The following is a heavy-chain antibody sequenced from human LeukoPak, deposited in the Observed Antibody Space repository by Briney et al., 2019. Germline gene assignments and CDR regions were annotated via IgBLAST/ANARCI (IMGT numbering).Heavy chain of an antibody. D-gene: IGHD4-17*01. CDR1: GYTFTGYY. CDR3: AREVTSVTTIDAFAI. CDR2: INPNSGGT. Sequence: ASVTVSCKASGYTFTGYYMHWVRQAPGQGLEWMGWINPNSGGTKYAQKFQGRVTMTRDTSISTAYMELSGLRSDDTAVYYCAREVTSVTTIDAFAIWGQ. J-gene: IGHJ3*02. V-gene: IGHV1-2*02.